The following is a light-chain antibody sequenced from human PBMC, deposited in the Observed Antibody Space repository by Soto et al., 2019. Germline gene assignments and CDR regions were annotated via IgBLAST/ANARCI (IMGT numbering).Light chain of an antibody. V-gene: IGLV1-40*01. Sequence: QSVLTQPPSVSGAPGQRVTISCTGSSSNIGAGYDVPWYQQLPGTAPKLLIYGNSNRPGGVPDRFSGSKSGTSASLAITGLQAEDEAEYYCQSYDSSLSGWVFGGGTQLTVL. J-gene: IGLJ3*02. CDR1: SSNIGAGYD. CDR3: QSYDSSLSGWV. CDR2: GNS.